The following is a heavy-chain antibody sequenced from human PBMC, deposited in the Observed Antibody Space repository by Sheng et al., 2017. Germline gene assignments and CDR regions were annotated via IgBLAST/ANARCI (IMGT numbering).Heavy chain of an antibody. CDR2: INHSGST. D-gene: IGHD6-13*01. CDR1: GGSFSGYY. Sequence: QVQLQQWGAGLLKPSETLSLTCAVYGGSFSGYYWSWIRQPPGNGLEWIGEINHSGSTNYNPSLKSRVTISVDTSKNQFSLKLSSVTAADTAVYYCARGMGIAAAGTGWFDPWGQGTSVTVSS. CDR3: ARGMGIAAAGTGWFDP. V-gene: IGHV4-34*01. J-gene: IGHJ5*02.